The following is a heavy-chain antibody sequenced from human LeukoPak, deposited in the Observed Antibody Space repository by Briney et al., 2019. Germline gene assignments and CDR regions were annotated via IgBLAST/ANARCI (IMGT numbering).Heavy chain of an antibody. CDR1: GDSFSSNSAA. CDR3: ARDLKQLGHHNWFDP. V-gene: IGHV6-1*01. D-gene: IGHD6-6*01. Sequence: SQTLSLTCALSGDSFSSNSAAWNWIRQSPSRGLEWLGRTHYRSKWYNDYAVSVKSRITINPDTSKNQFSLQLNSVTPEDTAVYYCARDLKQLGHHNWFDPWGQGTLVTVSS. CDR2: THYRSKWYN. J-gene: IGHJ5*02.